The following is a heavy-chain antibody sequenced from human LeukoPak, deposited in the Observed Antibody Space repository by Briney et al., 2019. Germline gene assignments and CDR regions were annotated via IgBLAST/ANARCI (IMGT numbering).Heavy chain of an antibody. V-gene: IGHV3-30*03. CDR3: ARDTLYYGSGTSNDWFDP. J-gene: IGHJ5*02. Sequence: PGGSLRLSCAASGFSFRNYDMHWVRQAPGKGLEWVAVISYDGSNKYYADSVKGRFTISRDNSKNTLYLQMSSLRAEDTAVYYCARDTLYYGSGTSNDWFDPWGQGTLVTVSS. D-gene: IGHD3-10*01. CDR2: ISYDGSNK. CDR1: GFSFRNYD.